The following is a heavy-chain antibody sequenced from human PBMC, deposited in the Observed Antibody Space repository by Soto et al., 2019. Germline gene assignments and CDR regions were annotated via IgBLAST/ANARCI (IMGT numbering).Heavy chain of an antibody. J-gene: IGHJ4*02. Sequence: GGSLRLSCAASGFSVSSTYMSWVRQAPGKGLEWVSTLSDGGSSHYADSVTGRFSVSRDNSKNTLYLQMSGQRADDTAIYYCSRDFASGGYDFRGQGTQVTVSS. V-gene: IGHV3-53*01. CDR2: LSDGGSS. CDR1: GFSVSSTY. D-gene: IGHD5-12*01. CDR3: SRDFASGGYDF.